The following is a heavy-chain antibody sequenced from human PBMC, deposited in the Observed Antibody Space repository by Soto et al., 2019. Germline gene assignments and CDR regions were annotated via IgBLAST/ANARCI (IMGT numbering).Heavy chain of an antibody. CDR3: ARRYCSSASCPRNYYGMDV. Sequence: SETLSLTCDVSGGSLYSSNWWTWVRQTPGKGLEWIGEIHHSGSTNYNPSLKSRVTISADKSKNQFFLNLASVTAADTAMYYCARRYCSSASCPRNYYGMDVWGQGTTVTVSS. CDR1: GGSLYSSNW. J-gene: IGHJ6*02. V-gene: IGHV4-4*02. D-gene: IGHD2-2*01. CDR2: IHHSGST.